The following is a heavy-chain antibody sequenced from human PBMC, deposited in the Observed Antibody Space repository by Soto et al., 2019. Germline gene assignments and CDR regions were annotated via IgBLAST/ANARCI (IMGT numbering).Heavy chain of an antibody. CDR2: ISSNGVGT. CDR3: ARREQSDYYYMDV. J-gene: IGHJ6*03. D-gene: IGHD6-19*01. Sequence: EVQLVEPGGGLVQPGGSLRLSCAASGFTFSNYAMDCVRQAPRNVLEYVSGISSNGVGTYYANSVKDRFTISRDNSMNTLYHQMGSLRAEDMAVYYCARREQSDYYYMDVWGKGTSVTFSS. CDR1: GFTFSNYA. V-gene: IGHV3-64*01.